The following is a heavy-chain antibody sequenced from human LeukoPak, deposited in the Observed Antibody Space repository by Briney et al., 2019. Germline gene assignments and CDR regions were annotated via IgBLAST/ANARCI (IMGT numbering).Heavy chain of an antibody. Sequence: SETLSLTCTVSGGSISSSSYYWGWIRQPPGKGLEWIGSIYYSGSTYYNPSLKSRVTISVDTSKNQFPLKLSSVTAADTAVYYCARGITIRAANWFDPWGQGTLVTVSS. J-gene: IGHJ5*02. CDR3: ARGITIRAANWFDP. CDR1: GGSISSSSYY. CDR2: IYYSGST. V-gene: IGHV4-39*06. D-gene: IGHD3-9*01.